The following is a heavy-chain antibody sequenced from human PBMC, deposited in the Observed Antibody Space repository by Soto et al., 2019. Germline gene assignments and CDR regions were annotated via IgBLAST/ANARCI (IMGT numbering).Heavy chain of an antibody. V-gene: IGHV4-34*01. J-gene: IGHJ3*02. CDR2: INQSGST. D-gene: IGHD6-19*01. CDR3: ARVVGSSGWYYGSFDI. CDR1: GGSCRGSH. Sequence: SETLSLTCAVHGGSCRGSHWSWIRQPPGKGLEWIGEINQSGSTNYNPSLKSRVTISVDTSKNQFSLKLSSVTAADSAVYYCARVVGSSGWYYGSFDIWGPGTMVT.